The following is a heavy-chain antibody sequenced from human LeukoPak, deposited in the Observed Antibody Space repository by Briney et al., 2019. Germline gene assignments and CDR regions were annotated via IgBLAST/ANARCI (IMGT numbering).Heavy chain of an antibody. J-gene: IGHJ4*02. Sequence: KASETLSLTCAVYGGSFSGYYWSWIRQPPGKGLEWIGRIYTSGSTNYNPSLKSRVTMSVDTSKNQFSLKLSPVTAADTAVYYCARSQMLVFDYWGQGTLVTVSS. D-gene: IGHD6-6*01. CDR2: IYTSGST. CDR3: ARSQMLVFDY. V-gene: IGHV4-59*10. CDR1: GGSFSGYY.